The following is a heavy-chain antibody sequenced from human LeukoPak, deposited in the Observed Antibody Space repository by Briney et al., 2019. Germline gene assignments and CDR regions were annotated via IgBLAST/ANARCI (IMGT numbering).Heavy chain of an antibody. CDR3: VRAAIGGALYYFDY. V-gene: IGHV4-59*01. CDR2: IYYSGST. D-gene: IGHD3-16*01. Sequence: SETLSLTCTASGGSISSYYWSWIRQPPGKGLEWIGYIYYSGSTNYNPSLKSRVTISVDTSKNQFSLKLSSVTAADTAVYYCVRAAIGGALYYFDYWGQGTLVTVSS. J-gene: IGHJ4*02. CDR1: GGSISSYY.